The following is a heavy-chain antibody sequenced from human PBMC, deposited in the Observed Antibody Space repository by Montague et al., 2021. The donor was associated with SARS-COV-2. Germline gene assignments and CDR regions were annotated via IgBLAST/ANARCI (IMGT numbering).Heavy chain of an antibody. V-gene: IGHV4-39*07. CDR2: IYYSGXT. Sequence: SETLSLTCTVSGGSISSSSSYWGWIRQPPGMGLEWIGSIYYSGXTXYXXXXKXRITISVDTSKNQFSLRLTSVTAADTAAYYCARDIRIPMLIVIQGYGMDVWGQGTTVTVSS. D-gene: IGHD3-22*01. CDR1: GGSISSSSSY. J-gene: IGHJ6*02. CDR3: ARDIRIPMLIVIQGYGMDV.